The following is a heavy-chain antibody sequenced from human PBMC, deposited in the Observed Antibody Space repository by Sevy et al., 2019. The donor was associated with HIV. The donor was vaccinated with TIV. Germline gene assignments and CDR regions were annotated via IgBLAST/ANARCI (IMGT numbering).Heavy chain of an antibody. J-gene: IGHJ5*02. V-gene: IGHV3-53*01. CDR1: GFSISNNY. CDR3: ARGYCGGGSCTAFDP. CDR2: MYSGGSP. Sequence: GGSLRLSCAASGFSISNNYTAWVRQAPGKGLEWVSVMYSGGSPYYADSVNGRFALSRDMSTNTVYLQMNSLRAEDTAVYYCARGYCGGGSCTAFDPWGQGTLVTVS. D-gene: IGHD2-15*01.